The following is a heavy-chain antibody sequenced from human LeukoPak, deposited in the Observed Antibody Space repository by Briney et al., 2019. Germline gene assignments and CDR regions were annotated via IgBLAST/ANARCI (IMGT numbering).Heavy chain of an antibody. D-gene: IGHD3-22*01. CDR2: FDPEDGET. V-gene: IGHV1-24*01. J-gene: IGHJ4*02. Sequence: ASVNVSCKVSGYTLTELSMHWVRQAPGKGLEWMGGFDPEDGETIYAQKFQGRVTMTEDTSTDTAYMELSSLRSEDTAVYYCATGDYYDSSPLEYWGQGTLVTVSS. CDR3: ATGDYYDSSPLEY. CDR1: GYTLTELS.